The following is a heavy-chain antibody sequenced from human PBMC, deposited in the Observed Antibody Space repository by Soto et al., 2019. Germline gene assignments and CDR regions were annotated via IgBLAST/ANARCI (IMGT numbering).Heavy chain of an antibody. CDR2: VFSTGFT. D-gene: IGHD1-20*01. V-gene: IGHV4-39*01. CDR1: GSSMSGSYYS. J-gene: IGHJ4*02. Sequence: TSQTLSLTCAVSGSSMSGSYYSGGWLRQSPGKGPEWIGSVFSTGFTSYNPSLESRVSVSVDTSKNQFSLKVSGVSAADTAVYYCATSQKGYNWNYFDHWGQGALVTVSS. CDR3: ATSQKGYNWNYFDH.